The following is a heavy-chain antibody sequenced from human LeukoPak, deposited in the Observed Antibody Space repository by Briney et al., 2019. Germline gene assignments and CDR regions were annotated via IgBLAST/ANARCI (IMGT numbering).Heavy chain of an antibody. J-gene: IGHJ3*02. D-gene: IGHD2/OR15-2a*01. CDR1: GGSISSGGYY. Sequence: SETQSLTCTVSGGSISSGGYYWSWIRQHPGKGLEWIGYIYYSGSTYYNPSLKSRVTISVDTSKNQFSLKLSSVTAADTAVYYCARGFLNAFDIWGQGTMVTVSS. CDR2: IYYSGST. V-gene: IGHV4-31*03. CDR3: ARGFLNAFDI.